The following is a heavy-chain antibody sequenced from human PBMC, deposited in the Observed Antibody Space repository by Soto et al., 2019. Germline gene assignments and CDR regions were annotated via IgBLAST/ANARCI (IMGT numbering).Heavy chain of an antibody. J-gene: IGHJ5*02. D-gene: IGHD7-27*01. CDR1: GGTFSAYT. V-gene: IGHV1-69*01. CDR2: ISPIFGTT. CDR3: ATNWGGGLHSEGYNWLDP. Sequence: QVQLVQSGAEVKKPGSSVKISCRASGGTFSAYTLSWVRQAPGQGLEWLGGISPIFGTTKYAQKFQGRVTFTAEESAATAYLELRILRSDDTAVYYCATNWGGGLHSEGYNWLDPWGQGTRVTVSS.